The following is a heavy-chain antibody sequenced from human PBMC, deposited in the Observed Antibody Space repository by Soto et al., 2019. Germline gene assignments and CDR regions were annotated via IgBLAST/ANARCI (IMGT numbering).Heavy chain of an antibody. J-gene: IGHJ3*01. CDR3: AKHIQNSDLGSAGDAFDL. D-gene: IGHD3-3*01. Sequence: PGGSLRLSCAASRFTFSNYAMSWVRLAPGKGLEWVSGVSASGGTTFYADSVKGRFTISRDNSKNTLFLQMNTLRAEDTAVYYCAKHIQNSDLGSAGDAFDLWGQGTMVTVSS. V-gene: IGHV3-23*01. CDR2: VSASGGTT. CDR1: RFTFSNYA.